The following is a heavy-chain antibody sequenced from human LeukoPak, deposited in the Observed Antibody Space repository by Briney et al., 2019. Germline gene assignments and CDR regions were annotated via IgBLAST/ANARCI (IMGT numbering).Heavy chain of an antibody. CDR1: GYTFTSYD. CDR2: MNPNSGNT. CDR3: ARWKDGSYQGHFDY. D-gene: IGHD1-26*01. Sequence: ASVKVSCKXSGYTFTSYDINWVRQATGQGLEWMGWMNPNSGNTGYAQKFQGRVTMTRNTSISTAYMELSSLRSEDTAVYYCARWKDGSYQGHFDYWGQGTLVTVSS. V-gene: IGHV1-8*01. J-gene: IGHJ4*02.